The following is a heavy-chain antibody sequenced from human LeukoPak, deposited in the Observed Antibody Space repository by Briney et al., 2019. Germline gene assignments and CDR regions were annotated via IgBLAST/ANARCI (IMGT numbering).Heavy chain of an antibody. Sequence: SETLSLTCAVYGGSFSGYYWSWIRQPPGKGLEWIGEINHSGSTNYNPSLKSRVTISVDTSKNQFSLKLSSVTAADTAVYYCARGGVIISSAINGFAPGGQGTLVTVSS. J-gene: IGHJ5*02. V-gene: IGHV4-34*01. CDR1: GGSFSGYY. CDR3: ARGGVIISSAINGFAP. D-gene: IGHD3-10*01. CDR2: INHSGST.